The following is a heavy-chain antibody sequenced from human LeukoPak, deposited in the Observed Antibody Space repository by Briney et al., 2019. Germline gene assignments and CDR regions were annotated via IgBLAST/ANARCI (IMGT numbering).Heavy chain of an antibody. D-gene: IGHD2-21*02. CDR1: GGSISSYY. V-gene: IGHV4-4*09. CDR2: IYTSGST. Sequence: SETLSLTCTVSGGSISSYYWSWIRQPPGKGLEWIGYIYTSGSTNYNPSLKSRVTISVDTSKNQFSLKLSSVTAADTAVYYCARLRGASTAVFDSWGQGTLVTVSS. J-gene: IGHJ4*02. CDR3: ARLRGASTAVFDS.